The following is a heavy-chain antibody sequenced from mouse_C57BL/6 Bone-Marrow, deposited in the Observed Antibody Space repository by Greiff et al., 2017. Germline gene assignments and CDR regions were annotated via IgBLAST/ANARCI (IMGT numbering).Heavy chain of an antibody. Sequence: VQLQQPGAELVKPGASVKMSCKASGYTFTSYWITWVKQRPGQGLEWIGDIYPNSGRTNYNEKFKSKAILTVETSSNTAYMQLSSLTSEDSAVFYWARSSPRERSFDYWGQGTTLTVSS. CDR2: IYPNSGRT. CDR1: GYTFTSYW. V-gene: IGHV1-55*01. CDR3: ARSSPRERSFDY. J-gene: IGHJ2*01.